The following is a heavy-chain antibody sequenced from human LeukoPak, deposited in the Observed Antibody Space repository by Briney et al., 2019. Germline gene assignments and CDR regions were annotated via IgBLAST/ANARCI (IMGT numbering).Heavy chain of an antibody. J-gene: IGHJ5*02. V-gene: IGHV4-4*07. CDR1: GGSISSYY. CDR2: IYTSEST. CDR3: ARLEIAARRVGSGNWFDP. D-gene: IGHD6-6*01. Sequence: SETLSLTCTVSGGSISSYYWSWIRQPAGKGLEWIGRIYTSESTNYNPSLKSRVTMSVDTSKNQFSLKLSSVTAADTAVYYCARLEIAARRVGSGNWFDPWGQGTLVTVSS.